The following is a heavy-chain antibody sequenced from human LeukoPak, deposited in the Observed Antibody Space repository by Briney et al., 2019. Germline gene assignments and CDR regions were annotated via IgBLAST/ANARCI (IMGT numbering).Heavy chain of an antibody. J-gene: IGHJ6*03. V-gene: IGHV1-2*02. CDR1: GYTFTGYY. Sequence: ASVKVSCKASGYTFTGYYMHWVRQAPGQGLEWMGWINPNSGGTNYAQKFQGRVTMTRDTSISTAYMELSRLRSDDTAVYYCAREGSSRQTYYYYMDVWGKGTTVTVSS. D-gene: IGHD6-13*01. CDR3: AREGSSRQTYYYYMDV. CDR2: INPNSGGT.